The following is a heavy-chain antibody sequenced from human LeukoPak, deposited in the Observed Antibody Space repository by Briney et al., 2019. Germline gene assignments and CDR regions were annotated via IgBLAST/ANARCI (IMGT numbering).Heavy chain of an antibody. Sequence: SVKVSCKASGYTFTSYGISWVRQAPGQGLEWMGGIIPIFGTANYAQKFQGRVTITADESTSTAYMELSSLRSEDTAVYYCARGVIGYYYDSSGYPHDALDIWGQGTMVTVSS. D-gene: IGHD3-22*01. J-gene: IGHJ3*02. V-gene: IGHV1-69*13. CDR2: IIPIFGTA. CDR1: GYTFTSYG. CDR3: ARGVIGYYYDSSGYPHDALDI.